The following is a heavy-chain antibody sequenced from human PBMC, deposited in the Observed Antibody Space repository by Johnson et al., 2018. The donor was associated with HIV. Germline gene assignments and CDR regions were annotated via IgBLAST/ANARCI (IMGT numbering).Heavy chain of an antibody. V-gene: IGHV3-53*01. CDR3: ARDLPGIYDAFDL. D-gene: IGHD1-26*01. Sequence: MQLVESGGGVVQPGGSLRLSCAASGFSVRTNYMSWVRQAPGKGLEWVSVIYSDGTTSFAKSGKGRFSISRDVSKNILYLQMHSLRTEDTAYYYCARDLPGIYDAFDLWGQGTMVTVSS. CDR2: IYSDGTT. CDR1: GFSVRTNY. J-gene: IGHJ3*01.